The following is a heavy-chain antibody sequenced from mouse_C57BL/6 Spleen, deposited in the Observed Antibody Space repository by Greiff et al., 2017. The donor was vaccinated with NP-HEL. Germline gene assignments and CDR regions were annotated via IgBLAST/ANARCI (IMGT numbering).Heavy chain of an antibody. CDR2: ISGGGGNT. CDR3: AREGITGTFDY. V-gene: IGHV5-9*01. J-gene: IGHJ2*01. Sequence: EVHLVESGGGLVKPGGSLKLSCAASGFTFSSYTMSWVRQTPEKRLEWVATISGGGGNTYYPDSVKGRFTISRDNAKNTLYLQMSSLRSEDTALYYCAREGITGTFDYWGQGTTLTVSS. CDR1: GFTFSSYT. D-gene: IGHD4-1*01.